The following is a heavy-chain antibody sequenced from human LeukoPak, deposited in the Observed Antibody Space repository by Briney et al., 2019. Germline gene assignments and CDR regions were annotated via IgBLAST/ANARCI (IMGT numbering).Heavy chain of an antibody. V-gene: IGHV4-34*01. D-gene: IGHD3-3*01. Sequence: SETLSLTCAVYGGSFSGYYWSWIRQPPGKGLEWIGEINHSGSTNYNPSLKSRVTISVDTSKNQFSLKLSSVTAADTAVYYCATSTAYYDPLYGMDVWGQGTTVTVPS. CDR1: GGSFSGYY. CDR2: INHSGST. CDR3: ATSTAYYDPLYGMDV. J-gene: IGHJ6*02.